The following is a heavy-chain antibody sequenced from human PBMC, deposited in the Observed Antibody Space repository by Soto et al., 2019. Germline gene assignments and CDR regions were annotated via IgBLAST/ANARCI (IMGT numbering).Heavy chain of an antibody. CDR1: GFTFSSYS. J-gene: IGHJ6*03. Sequence: GGSLRLSCAASGFTFSSYSMNWVRQAPGKGLEWVSYISSSSSTIYYADSVKGRFTISGDNAKNSLYLQMNSLRAEDTAVYYCARGVGLWYNWNDFDYMDVWGKGTTVTVSS. D-gene: IGHD1-1*01. V-gene: IGHV3-48*01. CDR2: ISSSSSTI. CDR3: ARGVGLWYNWNDFDYMDV.